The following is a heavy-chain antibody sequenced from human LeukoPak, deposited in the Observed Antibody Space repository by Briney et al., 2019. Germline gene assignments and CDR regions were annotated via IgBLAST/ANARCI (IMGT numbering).Heavy chain of an antibody. CDR2: INAGNGNT. CDR1: GYTFTSYA. J-gene: IGHJ4*02. D-gene: IGHD5-18*01. CDR3: ARATWIQLWSFDY. Sequence: ASVKVSCKASGYTFTSYAMHWVRQAPGQRLEWMGWINAGNGNTKYSQKFQGRVTINRDTSASTAYMELSSLRSEDTAVYYCARATWIQLWSFDYWGQGTLVTVSS. V-gene: IGHV1-3*01.